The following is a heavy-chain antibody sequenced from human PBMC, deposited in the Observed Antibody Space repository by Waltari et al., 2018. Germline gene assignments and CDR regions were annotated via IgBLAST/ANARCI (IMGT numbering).Heavy chain of an antibody. Sequence: QVQLQESGPGLVKPSQTLSLTCTVSGGSISSTYCWGWIRQPPGKGLEWIGSICHSGSTYYNPSLKSRVSISVDTSKNQFSLKLSSVTAADTAVYYCARESSATDYYMDVWGKGTTVTVSS. V-gene: IGHV4-38-2*02. D-gene: IGHD5-12*01. CDR1: GGSISSTYC. J-gene: IGHJ6*03. CDR3: ARESSATDYYMDV. CDR2: ICHSGST.